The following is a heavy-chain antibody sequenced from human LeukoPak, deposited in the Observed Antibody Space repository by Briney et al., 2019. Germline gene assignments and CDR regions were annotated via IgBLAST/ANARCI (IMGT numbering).Heavy chain of an antibody. CDR1: GFTLKDYD. CDR2: IGSGGYT. V-gene: IGHV3-13*01. CDR3: VRQPDSGRYGFDH. Sequence: GGSLRLSCVVSGFTLKDYDIHWVRQTTGKGLEWVSAIGSGGYTYYADSVRGRFTISREDAETSLSLQMNNLRAEDTAVYYCVRQPDSGRYGFDHWGQGTLVTVSS. D-gene: IGHD6-19*01. J-gene: IGHJ4*02.